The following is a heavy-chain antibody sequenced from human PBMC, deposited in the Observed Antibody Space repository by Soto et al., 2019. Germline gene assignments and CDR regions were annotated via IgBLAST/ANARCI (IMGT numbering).Heavy chain of an antibody. CDR3: AGGGIVATNVYFDY. V-gene: IGHV1-69*12. J-gene: IGHJ4*02. CDR1: GGTFSSYA. Sequence: QVQLVQSGAEVKKPGSSVKVSCKASGGTFSSYAISWVRQAPGQGLEWMGGIIPIFGTANYAQKCKGRVTIAAEEATGTAYMELSSLRSEDTAVYYCAGGGIVATNVYFDYWGQGTLVTVSS. CDR2: IIPIFGTA. D-gene: IGHD5-12*01.